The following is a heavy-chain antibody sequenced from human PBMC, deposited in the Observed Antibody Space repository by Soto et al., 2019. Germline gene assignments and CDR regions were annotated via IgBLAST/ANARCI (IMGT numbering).Heavy chain of an antibody. CDR3: AKDPKAPYYFDY. J-gene: IGHJ4*02. Sequence: VGSLRLSCAASGFTFSSYAMSWVRQAPGKGLEWVSAISGSGGSTYYADSVKGRSTISRDNSKNTLYLQMNSLRAEDTAVYYCAKDPKAPYYFDYWGQGTLVTVSS. V-gene: IGHV3-23*01. CDR1: GFTFSSYA. CDR2: ISGSGGST.